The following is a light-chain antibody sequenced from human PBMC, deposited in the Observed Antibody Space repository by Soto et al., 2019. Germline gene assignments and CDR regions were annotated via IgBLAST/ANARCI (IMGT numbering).Light chain of an antibody. CDR2: AAS. CDR1: RSISTY. V-gene: IGKV1-39*01. J-gene: IGKJ2*01. Sequence: DIQMTQSPSSLSASVGDRVTITCRASRSISTYINWYQQKPGKAPHLLIYAASTLRSGVPSRFSGSGSGTDFTLTISSLQPEDSATYYCQQSFSTLPTFGQGTKLEIK. CDR3: QQSFSTLPT.